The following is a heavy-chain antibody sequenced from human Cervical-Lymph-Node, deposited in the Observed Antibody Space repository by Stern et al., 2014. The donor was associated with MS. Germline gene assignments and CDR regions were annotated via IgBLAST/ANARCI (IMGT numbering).Heavy chain of an antibody. Sequence: EQLVESGAEVKKPGSSVKVYCKASGGTFSSYAISWVRQAPGQGLEWMGGLIPIFGTAKYAQKFQGRVTITADKSTSTAYMELSSLRSEDTAVYYCARRGILWFGESYYYGMDVWCQGTTVTVSS. J-gene: IGHJ6*02. V-gene: IGHV1-69*06. CDR2: LIPIFGTA. D-gene: IGHD3-10*01. CDR3: ARRGILWFGESYYYGMDV. CDR1: GGTFSSYA.